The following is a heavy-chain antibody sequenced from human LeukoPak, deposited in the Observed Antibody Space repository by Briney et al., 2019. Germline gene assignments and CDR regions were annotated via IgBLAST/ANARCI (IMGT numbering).Heavy chain of an antibody. V-gene: IGHV4-4*02. D-gene: IGHD1-1*01. CDR3: ARVSGTAPFDS. J-gene: IGHJ4*02. CDR1: GGSIRSSNW. CDR2: ISHSGST. Sequence: SETLSLTCAVSGGSIRSSNWWSWVRQPPGKGQEWIEEISHSGSTNYNPSLESRITMSVDTSRNLFSLEVSSVTAADTAVYFCARVSGTAPFDSWGQGILVTVSS.